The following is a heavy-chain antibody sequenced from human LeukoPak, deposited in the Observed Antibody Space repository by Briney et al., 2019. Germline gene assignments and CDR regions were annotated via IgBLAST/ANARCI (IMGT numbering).Heavy chain of an antibody. V-gene: IGHV4-4*02. J-gene: IGHJ6*02. D-gene: IGHD6-25*01. CDR2: VYYSGST. CDR1: GGSINNNKW. Sequence: PSETLSLTCVVSGGSINNNKWWSWVRQPPGKGLEWIGDVYYSGSTYYNPSLKSRVTISVDTSKNQFSLKLSSVTAADTAVYYCATCGAYYYYGMDVWGQGTTVTVSS. CDR3: ATCGAYYYYGMDV.